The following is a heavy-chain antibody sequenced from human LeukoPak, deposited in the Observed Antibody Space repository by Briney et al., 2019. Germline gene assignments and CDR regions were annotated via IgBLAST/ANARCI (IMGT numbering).Heavy chain of an antibody. CDR1: GFTFSGCG. D-gene: IGHD5-18*01. J-gene: IGHJ4*02. V-gene: IGHV3-30*02. CDR2: IWYDGRDK. CDR3: AKDPYSYGSDFAY. Sequence: GGSLRLSCAASGFTFSGCGMHWVRQAPGKGLEWVAFIWYDGRDKYYADSVKGPFTISRDNSKNTLYLQMNSLRAEDTAVYYCAKDPYSYGSDFAYWGQGTLVTGSS.